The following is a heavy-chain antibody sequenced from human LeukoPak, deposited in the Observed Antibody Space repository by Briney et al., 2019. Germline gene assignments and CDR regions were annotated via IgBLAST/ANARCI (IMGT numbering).Heavy chain of an antibody. D-gene: IGHD2-8*02. V-gene: IGHV5-51*01. CDR2: IYPTESET. J-gene: IGHJ4*02. CDR1: AYCFSSYR. Sequence: GESLKISCKGSAYCFSSYRIGWVRQMPGKGLEWMGVIYPTESETRYSPSFEGQVTISADRSINTAYLQWSSLKASDAAIYYCARRDGTGHWAFDYWGQGTLVTVSS. CDR3: ARRDGTGHWAFDY.